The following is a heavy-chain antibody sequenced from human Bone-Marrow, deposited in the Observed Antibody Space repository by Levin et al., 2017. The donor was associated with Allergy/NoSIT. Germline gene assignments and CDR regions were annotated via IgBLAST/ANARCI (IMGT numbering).Heavy chain of an antibody. D-gene: IGHD3-22*01. CDR2: INPNSGGT. CDR1: GYTYTDYY. V-gene: IGHV1-2*02. J-gene: IGHJ3*02. Sequence: ASVKVSCKASGYTYTDYYMNWVRQAPGQGLEWMGWINPNSGGTNYAQKFQGRVTMTRDTSISTAYMELSGLRSDDTAVYYCARDPDYYDRAFDIWGQGTMVTVSS. CDR3: ARDPDYYDRAFDI.